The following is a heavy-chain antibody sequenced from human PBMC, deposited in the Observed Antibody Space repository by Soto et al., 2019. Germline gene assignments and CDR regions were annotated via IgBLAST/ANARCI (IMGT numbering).Heavy chain of an antibody. J-gene: IGHJ4*02. D-gene: IGHD5-12*01. CDR1: GGSFSGYY. V-gene: IGHV4-34*01. Sequence: QVQLQQWGAGLLKPSETLSLTCAVYGGSFSGYYWSWIRQPPGKGLEWIGEINHSGSTNYNPSLKSRVTISVDTSKNQFSLKLSSVTAADTAVYYCARRYSGYDLDYWGQGTLFTVSS. CDR2: INHSGST. CDR3: ARRYSGYDLDY.